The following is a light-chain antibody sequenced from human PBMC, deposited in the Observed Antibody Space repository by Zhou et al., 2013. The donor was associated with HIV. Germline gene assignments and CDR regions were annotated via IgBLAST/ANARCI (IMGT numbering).Light chain of an antibody. V-gene: IGKV3-15*01. CDR2: GAS. J-gene: IGKJ4*01. CDR3: QQYNRWPPLT. Sequence: DIVMTQSPATLSVSPGERVTLSCRASQSISNNLAWYQQKPGQAPRLLIFGASTRATGIPARFSGSGSGTDFTLTISSLQSEDVAVYYCQQYNRWPPLTFGGGTQVEIK. CDR1: QSISNN.